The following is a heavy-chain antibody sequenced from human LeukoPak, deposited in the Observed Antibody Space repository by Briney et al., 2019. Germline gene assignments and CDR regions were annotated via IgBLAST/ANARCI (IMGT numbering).Heavy chain of an antibody. Sequence: ASVKVSCKASGYTFTSYGISWVRQAPGQGLEWMGWISAYNGNTNYAQKLQGRVTMTTDTSTSTAYMELRSLRSDDTAVYYCARDVILSNYYDSSGYYYADAFDIWGQGTMVTVSS. D-gene: IGHD3-22*01. CDR2: ISAYNGNT. CDR1: GYTFTSYG. J-gene: IGHJ3*02. CDR3: ARDVILSNYYDSSGYYYADAFDI. V-gene: IGHV1-18*01.